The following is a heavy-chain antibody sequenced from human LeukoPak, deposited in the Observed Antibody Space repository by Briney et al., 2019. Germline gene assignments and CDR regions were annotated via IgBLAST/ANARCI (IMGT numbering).Heavy chain of an antibody. Sequence: SVKVSCKASGGTFSSYAISWVRQAPGQGLEWMGRIIPILGIANYAQKFQGRVTITADKSTSTAYMELRSLRSEDTAVYYCASLGYSGYDWAGMDVWGQGTTVTVSS. D-gene: IGHD5-12*01. V-gene: IGHV1-69*04. J-gene: IGHJ6*02. CDR1: GGTFSSYA. CDR3: ASLGYSGYDWAGMDV. CDR2: IIPILGIA.